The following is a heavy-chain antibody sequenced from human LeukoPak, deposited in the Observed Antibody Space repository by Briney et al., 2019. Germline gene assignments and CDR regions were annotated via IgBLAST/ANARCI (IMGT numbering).Heavy chain of an antibody. CDR3: AIVGATTGGY. CDR2: ISGSGGST. V-gene: IGHV3-23*01. Sequence: GGSLRPSCAASGFTFSTYAMSWVRQAPGKGLEWVSAISGSGGSTYYADSVKGRFTISRDNSKNTLYLQLNSLRAEDTAVYYCAIVGATTGGYWGQGTLVTVSS. J-gene: IGHJ4*02. CDR1: GFTFSTYA. D-gene: IGHD1-26*01.